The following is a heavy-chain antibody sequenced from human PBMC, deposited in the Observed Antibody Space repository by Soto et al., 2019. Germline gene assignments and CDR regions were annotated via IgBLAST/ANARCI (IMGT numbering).Heavy chain of an antibody. CDR1: GYTFTSYY. D-gene: IGHD2-2*01. CDR3: AIVDMWVPAAIFWFDP. V-gene: IGHV1-46*01. CDR2: INPSGGST. J-gene: IGHJ5*02. Sequence: GASVKVSCKASGYTFTSYYMHWVRQAPGQGLEWMGIINPSGGSTSYAQKFQGRVTMTRDTSTSTVYMELSSLRSEDTAVYYCAIVDMWVPAAIFWFDPWGQGTLVTVSS.